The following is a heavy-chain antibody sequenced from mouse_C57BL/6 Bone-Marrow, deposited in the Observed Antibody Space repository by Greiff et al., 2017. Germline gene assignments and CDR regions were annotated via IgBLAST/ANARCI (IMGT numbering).Heavy chain of an antibody. CDR3: ARQGRGYAMDY. Sequence: EVQLVESGGDLVQPGGSLKLSCAASGFTFSSYGMSWVRQTPDKRLEWVATISSGGSYTYYPASVKGRFTISRDNAKNTLYLQMSSLKSEDTAMYYCARQGRGYAMDYWGQGTSVTVSS. J-gene: IGHJ4*01. V-gene: IGHV5-6*01. CDR2: ISSGGSYT. CDR1: GFTFSSYG.